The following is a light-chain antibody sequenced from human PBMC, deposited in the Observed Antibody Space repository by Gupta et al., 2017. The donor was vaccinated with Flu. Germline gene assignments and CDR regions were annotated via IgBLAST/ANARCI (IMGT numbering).Light chain of an antibody. CDR2: EVS. CDR1: SSDVGGDKY. Sequence: TSSDVGGDKYVSWYQQYPGKAPKLMIYEVSKRPSGVPDRFSGSKSGNTASLTVSGLQAEDEAGYYCSSYAGGNNWVFGGGTKLTVL. CDR3: SSYAGGNNWV. V-gene: IGLV2-8*01. J-gene: IGLJ3*02.